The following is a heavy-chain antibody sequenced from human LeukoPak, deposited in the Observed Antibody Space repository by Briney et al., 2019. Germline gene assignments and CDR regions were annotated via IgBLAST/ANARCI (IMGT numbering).Heavy chain of an antibody. J-gene: IGHJ4*02. D-gene: IGHD1-14*01. CDR3: ARDVSATGGKDC. V-gene: IGHV3-7*01. CDR1: GFTFSDYW. CDR2: INKDGSAK. Sequence: GGSLRLSCAASGFTFSDYWMNWVRQAPGKGLEWVANINKDGSAKHYVDSVKGRFTISRDNAKNSLYLQMNSLRDEDTAMYYCARDVSATGGKDCWGQGTLVTVSS.